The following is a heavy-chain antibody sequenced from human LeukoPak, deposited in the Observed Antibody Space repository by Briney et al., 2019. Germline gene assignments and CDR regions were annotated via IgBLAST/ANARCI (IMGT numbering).Heavy chain of an antibody. J-gene: IGHJ6*04. CDR3: ARDPITVTTGGRYYYGMDV. V-gene: IGHV1-69*01. D-gene: IGHD4-11*01. Sequence: GSSVKVSCKASGGTFSSYAISWVRQAPGQGLEWMGGIIPIFGTANYAQKFQGRVTITADESTSTAYMELSSLRSEDTAVYYCARDPITVTTGGRYYYGMDVWGKGTTVTVSS. CDR2: IIPIFGTA. CDR1: GGTFSSYA.